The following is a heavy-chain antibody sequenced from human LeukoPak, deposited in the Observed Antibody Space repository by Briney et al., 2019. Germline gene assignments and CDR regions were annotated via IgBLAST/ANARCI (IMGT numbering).Heavy chain of an antibody. CDR3: AKVSSYGFYDY. D-gene: IGHD5-18*01. Sequence: GGSLRLSCAAAAFTFSSYGVSWVRQATGKGLEWVSAISGSGGSTYYADSVKGRFTISRGNSKNTLYLQMNSLRAEDTAVYYCAKVSSYGFYDYWGQGTLVTVSS. CDR1: AFTFSSYG. J-gene: IGHJ4*02. V-gene: IGHV3-23*01. CDR2: ISGSGGST.